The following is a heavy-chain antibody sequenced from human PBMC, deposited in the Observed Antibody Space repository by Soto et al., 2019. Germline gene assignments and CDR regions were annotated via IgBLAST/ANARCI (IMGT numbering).Heavy chain of an antibody. D-gene: IGHD1-1*01. V-gene: IGHV4-39*01. J-gene: IGHJ3*02. CDR2: IYYSGSS. CDR3: ARHTNWNAAFDAFEI. CDR1: GDSISRSSYY. Sequence: QLQLQESGPGLVKPSETLSLICTVSGDSISRSSYYWGWIRQPPGMGLEWIGSIYYSGSSYYSPSLKSRVTISVDTSKNQIALKLNSVPAADTAVYYCARHTNWNAAFDAFEIWGQGTMVTVSA.